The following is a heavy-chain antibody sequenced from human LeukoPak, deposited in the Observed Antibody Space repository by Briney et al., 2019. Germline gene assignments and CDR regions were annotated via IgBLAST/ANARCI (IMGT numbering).Heavy chain of an antibody. CDR1: GYTFIGYY. D-gene: IGHD7-27*01. CDR3: AIQPWGSGNNWYFDL. CDR2: ISPNSGGT. V-gene: IGHV1-2*02. J-gene: IGHJ2*01. Sequence: ASVKVSCKTSGYTFIGYYIHWVRQAPGQGLEWMGWISPNSGGTDYAQKFQGRVTMTRDTSISTAYMELSSLRSDDTAVYYCAIQPWGSGNNWYFDLWGRGTLVTVSS.